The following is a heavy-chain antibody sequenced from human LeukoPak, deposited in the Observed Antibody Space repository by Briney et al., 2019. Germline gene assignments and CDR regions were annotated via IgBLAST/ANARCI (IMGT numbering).Heavy chain of an antibody. CDR1: GFAVSSNY. D-gene: IGHD6-19*01. V-gene: IGHV3-23*01. CDR2: ISGSGGST. J-gene: IGHJ3*02. CDR3: AKGSESSGWPRAGWGWLQGAFDI. Sequence: PGGSLRLSCAASGFAVSSNYMSWVRQAPGKGLEWVSAISGSGGSTYYADSVKGRFTISRDNSKNTLYLQMNSLRAEDTAVYYCAKGSESSGWPRAGWGWLQGAFDIWGQGTMVTVSS.